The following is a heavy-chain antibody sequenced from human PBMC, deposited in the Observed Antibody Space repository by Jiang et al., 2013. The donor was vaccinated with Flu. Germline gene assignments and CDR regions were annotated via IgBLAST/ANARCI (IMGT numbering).Heavy chain of an antibody. CDR1: GGSFSGYY. D-gene: IGHD6-13*01. CDR2: INHSGST. Sequence: LLKPSETLSLTCAVYGGSFSGYYWSWIRQPPGKGLEWIGEINHSGSTNYNPSLKSRVTISVDTSKNQFSLKLSSVTAADTAVYYCAVRIAAAGTPSTAGRQGWFDPWGQGTLVTVSS. J-gene: IGHJ5*02. V-gene: IGHV4-34*01. CDR3: AVRIAAAGTPSTAGRQGWFDP.